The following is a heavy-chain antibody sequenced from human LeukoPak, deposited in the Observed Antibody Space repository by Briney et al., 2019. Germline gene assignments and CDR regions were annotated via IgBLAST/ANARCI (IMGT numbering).Heavy chain of an antibody. CDR3: ARALMDDLLSGHSSSSWFDS. CDR2: INHSGST. D-gene: IGHD3-9*01. J-gene: IGHJ5*01. CDR1: GGSFSGYY. Sequence: PSETLSLTCAVYGGSFSGYYWSWIRQPPGKGLEWIGEINHSGSTNYNPSLKSRVTISVDTSKNQFSLKLSSVTAADTALYYCARALMDDLLSGHSSSSWFDSWGQGTLVTVSS. V-gene: IGHV4-34*01.